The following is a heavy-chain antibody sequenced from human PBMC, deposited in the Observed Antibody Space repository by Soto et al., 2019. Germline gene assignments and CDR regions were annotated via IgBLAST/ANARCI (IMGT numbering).Heavy chain of an antibody. Sequence: GGSLRLSCAASGFIFSNYGMSWVRQAPGKGLEWVSAISSGGSTFFAESVKGRFTISRDNSKNTLYLQMSSLRAEDTAVYYCAKENSGYEKWGQGTLVTVSS. CDR3: AKENSGYEK. CDR2: ISSGGST. D-gene: IGHD5-12*01. J-gene: IGHJ4*02. V-gene: IGHV3-23*01. CDR1: GFIFSNYG.